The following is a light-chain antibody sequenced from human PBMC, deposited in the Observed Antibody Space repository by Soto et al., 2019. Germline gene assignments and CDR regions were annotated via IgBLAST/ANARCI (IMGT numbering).Light chain of an antibody. CDR3: KQYNNYYT. CDR1: QSISTW. CDR2: KAS. J-gene: IGKJ2*01. Sequence: EIQMTQSPSTLSASVGDRVTITCRASQSISTWLAWYQQKPGKAPNLLIYKASSLESGGPSRFSGSGSGTEVTLTISSLQPDDFATNYCKQYNNYYTCGQGTKLEIK. V-gene: IGKV1-5*03.